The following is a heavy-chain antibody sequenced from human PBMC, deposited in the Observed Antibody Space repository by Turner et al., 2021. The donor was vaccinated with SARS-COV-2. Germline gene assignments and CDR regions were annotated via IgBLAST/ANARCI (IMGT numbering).Heavy chain of an antibody. CDR3: AREQLAAAGYYFDY. Sequence: EVQPVESGGGLVQPGGSLRLSCAASGFTFSSYWMSWVRQAPGKGLEWVANIKQDGSEKYYVDSVKGRFTISRDNAKNSLYLQMNSLRAEDTAVYYCAREQLAAAGYYFDYWGQGTLVTVSS. CDR1: GFTFSSYW. CDR2: IKQDGSEK. J-gene: IGHJ4*02. V-gene: IGHV3-7*01. D-gene: IGHD6-13*01.